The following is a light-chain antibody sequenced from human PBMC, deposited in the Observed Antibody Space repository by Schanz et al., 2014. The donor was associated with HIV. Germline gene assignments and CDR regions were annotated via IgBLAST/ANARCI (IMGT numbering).Light chain of an antibody. V-gene: IGLV2-14*01. J-gene: IGLJ3*02. CDR1: SSDIGAYNY. Sequence: QSVLTQPASVSGSPGQSITISCTGTSSDIGAYNYVSWYQQYPGKAPKLMIYDVNNRPSGVSNRFSGSKSGNPASLTISGLQAEDEADYYCSSYTSSSTWVFGGGTKVTVL. CDR2: DVN. CDR3: SSYTSSSTWV.